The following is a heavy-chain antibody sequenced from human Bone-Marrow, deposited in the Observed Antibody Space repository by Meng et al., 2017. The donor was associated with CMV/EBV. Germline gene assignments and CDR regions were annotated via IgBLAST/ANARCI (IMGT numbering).Heavy chain of an antibody. D-gene: IGHD6-13*01. CDR3: ARSSSWYGEFDY. J-gene: IGHJ4*02. CDR1: GGTFSTYA. CDR2: IIPIFGTA. V-gene: IGHV1-69*05. Sequence: SVKVSCKASGGTFSTYAISWVRQAPGQGLEWMGGIIPIFGTANYAQKFQGRVTITTDESTSTAYMELSSLRAEDTAVYYCARSSSWYGEFDYWGQGTLVTVSS.